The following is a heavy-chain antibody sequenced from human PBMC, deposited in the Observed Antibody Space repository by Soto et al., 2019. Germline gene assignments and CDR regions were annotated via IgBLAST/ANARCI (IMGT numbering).Heavy chain of an antibody. Sequence: QVQLQESGPGLVKPSETLSLTCTVSGGSISSYYWSWIRQPPGKGLEWIGYIYYSGSTNYNPSLKSRVPIAVDTARNQFSLKLSSVTAADTAVYYCARGDGYGDDGTSIDYWGQGTLVTVSS. D-gene: IGHD4-17*01. CDR1: GGSISSYY. CDR3: ARGDGYGDDGTSIDY. J-gene: IGHJ4*02. CDR2: IYYSGST. V-gene: IGHV4-59*01.